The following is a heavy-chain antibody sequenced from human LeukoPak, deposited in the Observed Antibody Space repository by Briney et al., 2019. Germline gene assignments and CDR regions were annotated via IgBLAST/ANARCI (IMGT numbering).Heavy chain of an antibody. D-gene: IGHD3-22*01. V-gene: IGHV3-74*03. CDR2: ISDDGSIR. CDR1: GFTFSRDW. J-gene: IGHJ4*02. CDR3: VRRYYENNVYARHFDF. Sequence: GGSLRLSCAASGFTFSRDWMHWVRQAPGKGLVWVSRISDDGSIRTYADSVQGRFTISRDNAKSTVFLQMNSLRVEDTAVYFCVRRYYENNVYARHFDFWGQGILVTVSS.